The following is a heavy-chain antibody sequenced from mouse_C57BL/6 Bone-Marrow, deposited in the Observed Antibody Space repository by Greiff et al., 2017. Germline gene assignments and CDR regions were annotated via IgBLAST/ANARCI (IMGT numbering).Heavy chain of an antibody. D-gene: IGHD6-1*01. CDR1: GFTFSDYY. CDR3: ASPPSFAY. CDR2: ISNGGGST. V-gene: IGHV5-12*01. J-gene: IGHJ3*01. Sequence: EVKLEESGGGLVQPGGSLKLSCAASGFTFSDYYMYWVRQTPEKRLEWVAYISNGGGSTYYPDTVKGRFTISRDNAKNTLYLQMSRLKSEDTAMYYCASPPSFAYWGQGTLVTVSA.